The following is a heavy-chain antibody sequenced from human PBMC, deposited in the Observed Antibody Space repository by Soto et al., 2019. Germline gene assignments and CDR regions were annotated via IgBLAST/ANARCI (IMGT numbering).Heavy chain of an antibody. CDR2: ISYEGSNK. Sequence: GGSLRLSCAASGFTFSSYGMHWVRQAPGKGLEWVAVISYEGSNKYYADSVKGRFTISRDNSKNTLYLQMNSLRGEDTAVYYCAKDQYSYGPHYFDYWGQGTLVTVSS. D-gene: IGHD5-18*01. J-gene: IGHJ4*02. V-gene: IGHV3-30*18. CDR1: GFTFSSYG. CDR3: AKDQYSYGPHYFDY.